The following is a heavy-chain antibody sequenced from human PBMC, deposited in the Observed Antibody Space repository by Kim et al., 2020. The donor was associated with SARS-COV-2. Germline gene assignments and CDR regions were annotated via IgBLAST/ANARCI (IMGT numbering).Heavy chain of an antibody. CDR3: ARTPFLQYFDY. CDR2: AL. Sequence: ALYYADSVKGRFTISRDNAKNSLYLQMNSLRDEDTAMYYCARTPFLQYFDYWGQGTLVTVSS. V-gene: IGHV3-48*02. J-gene: IGHJ4*02.